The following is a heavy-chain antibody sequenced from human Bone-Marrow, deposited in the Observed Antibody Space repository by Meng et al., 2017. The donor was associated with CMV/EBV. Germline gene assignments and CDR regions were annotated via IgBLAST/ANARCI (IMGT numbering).Heavy chain of an antibody. CDR1: GFTFSSAW. J-gene: IGHJ4*02. V-gene: IGHV3-23*01. Sequence: GGSLRLSCAASGFTFSSAWMSWVRQVPGKGLEWVSAISGSGGRTYYADSVKGRFTISRDNSKNTLYLQMNSLRAEDTAVYYCAKDPQNLDLAYWGQGTLVTVSS. CDR3: AKDPQNLDLAY. D-gene: IGHD3-3*01. CDR2: ISGSGGRT.